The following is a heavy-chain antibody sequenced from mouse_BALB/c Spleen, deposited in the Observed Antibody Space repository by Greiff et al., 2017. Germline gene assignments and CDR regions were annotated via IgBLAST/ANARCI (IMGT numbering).Heavy chain of an antibody. V-gene: IGHV1-80*01. CDR2: IYPGDGDT. CDR1: GYAFSSYW. J-gene: IGHJ4*01. D-gene: IGHD2-14*01. CDR3: ARARGTPYAMDY. Sequence: VQLQQSGAELVRPGSSVKISCKASGYAFSSYWMNWVKQRPGQGLEWIGQIYPGDGDTNYNGKFKGKATLTADKSSSTAYMQLSSLTSEDSAVYFCARARGTPYAMDYWGQGTSVTVSS.